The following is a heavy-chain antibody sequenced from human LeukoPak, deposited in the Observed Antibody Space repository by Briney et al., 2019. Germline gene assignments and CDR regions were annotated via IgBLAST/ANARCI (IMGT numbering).Heavy chain of an antibody. V-gene: IGHV1-18*01. J-gene: IGHJ6*03. D-gene: IGHD3-3*01. Sequence: ASVKVSCKAYDYTFTSYGISCVRQAPGQGLEWMGWISAYNGNTNYAQKLQGRVTMTTDTSTSTAYMELRSLRSDDTAVYYCARDSSGFWSGYYMDVWGKGTTVTVSS. CDR3: ARDSSGFWSGYYMDV. CDR2: ISAYNGNT. CDR1: DYTFTSYG.